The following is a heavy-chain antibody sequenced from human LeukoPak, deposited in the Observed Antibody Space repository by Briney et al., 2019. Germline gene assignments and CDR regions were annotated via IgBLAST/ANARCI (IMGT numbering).Heavy chain of an antibody. D-gene: IGHD4-17*01. CDR3: AREDYGDYVSIYGMDV. CDR2: INPNSGDT. Sequence: ASVKVSCKASGYTFTGYHMHWVRQAPGQGLEWMGRINPNSGDTNYAQKFQGRVTMTRDTSISTAYMELSRLRSDDTAVYYCAREDYGDYVSIYGMDVWGQGTTVTVSS. J-gene: IGHJ6*02. V-gene: IGHV1-2*06. CDR1: GYTFTGYH.